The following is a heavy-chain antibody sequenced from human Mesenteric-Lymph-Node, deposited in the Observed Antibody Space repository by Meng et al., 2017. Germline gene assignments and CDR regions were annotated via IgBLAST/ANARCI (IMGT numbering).Heavy chain of an antibody. D-gene: IGHD1-14*01. Sequence: QVQLQESGPGLVKPSETLSLTCTVSGGSISSYYWSWIRQPPGKGLEWIGYIYYSGSTNYNPSLKSRVTISVDTSKNQFSLKLSSVTAADTAVYYCARDPTGGEDHQRVWGQGTLVTVSS. V-gene: IGHV4-59*01. J-gene: IGHJ4*02. CDR2: IYYSGST. CDR1: GGSISSYY. CDR3: ARDPTGGEDHQRV.